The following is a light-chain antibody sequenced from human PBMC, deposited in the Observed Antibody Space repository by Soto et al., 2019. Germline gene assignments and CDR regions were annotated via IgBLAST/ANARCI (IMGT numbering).Light chain of an antibody. J-gene: IGLJ1*01. CDR2: GNS. CDR3: QSYDSSLSGFYV. CDR1: SSNIGAGYD. V-gene: IGLV1-40*01. Sequence: SVLTQPPSVSGAPGQRVTISCTGSSSNIGAGYDVHWYQQLPGTAPKLLIYGNSNRPSGVPDRFSGSKSGTSASLAITGLQAEDEADYYCQSYDSSLSGFYVFXTGTKVTVL.